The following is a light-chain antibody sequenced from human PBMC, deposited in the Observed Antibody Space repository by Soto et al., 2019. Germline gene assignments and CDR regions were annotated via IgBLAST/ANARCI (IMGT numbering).Light chain of an antibody. J-gene: IGKJ1*01. CDR3: QQYNNWPT. CDR2: GAS. CDR1: QSVSSN. Sequence: EIVMTQSPAALSVSPGERASLSCRASQSVSSNLAWYQQKPGQAPRLLIYGASTRATGIPARFSGSGSGTEFTLTISSLQSEDFAVYYCQQYNNWPTSGQGTKVDNK. V-gene: IGKV3-15*01.